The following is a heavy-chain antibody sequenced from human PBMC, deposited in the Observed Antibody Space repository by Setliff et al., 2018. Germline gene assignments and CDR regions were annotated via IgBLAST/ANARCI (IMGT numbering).Heavy chain of an antibody. J-gene: IGHJ3*02. CDR2: IYPGDSDT. V-gene: IGHV5-51*01. CDR3: ARKLWSSGWIDAFDI. D-gene: IGHD6-19*01. CDR1: GYSFSNFW. Sequence: GESLKISCKGSGYSFSNFWIGWVRQMPGKGLEWMGIIYPGDSDTRYSPSFQGQVTLSADKSISTAYLQWSSLKASDTAMYYCARKLWSSGWIDAFDIWGQGTMVTVSS.